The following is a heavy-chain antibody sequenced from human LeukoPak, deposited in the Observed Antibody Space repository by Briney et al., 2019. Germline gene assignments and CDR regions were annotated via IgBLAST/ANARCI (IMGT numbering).Heavy chain of an antibody. Sequence: PGGSLRLSCAASGFTFSSYWMSWVRKAPGKGLEWVATIKQDGSDKYYADSVRGRFTISRDNAKNSVYLQMNSLTAEDTAVYYCTRARIDYWGQGTLVTVSS. CDR3: TRARIDY. CDR2: IKQDGSDK. J-gene: IGHJ4*02. V-gene: IGHV3-7*05. CDR1: GFTFSSYW.